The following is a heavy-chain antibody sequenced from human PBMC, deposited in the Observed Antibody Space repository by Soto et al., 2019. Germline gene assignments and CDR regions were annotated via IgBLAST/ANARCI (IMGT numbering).Heavy chain of an antibody. J-gene: IGHJ4*02. CDR1: GYSFTSYW. D-gene: IGHD3-10*01. CDR2: IYPGDSDT. CDR3: ARHPTPYGSGSYSISFDY. V-gene: IGHV5-51*01. Sequence: GESLKISCKGSGYSFTSYWIGWVRQIPGKGLEWMGIIYPGDSDTRYSPSFQGQVTISADKSISTAYLQWSSLKASDTAMYYCARHPTPYGSGSYSISFDYWGQGTLVTVSS.